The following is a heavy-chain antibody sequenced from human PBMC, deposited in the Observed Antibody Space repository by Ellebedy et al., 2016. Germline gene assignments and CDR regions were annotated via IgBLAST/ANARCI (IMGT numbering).Heavy chain of an antibody. CDR2: INHSAST. J-gene: IGHJ2*01. CDR1: GGSFSGYY. D-gene: IGHD3-22*01. V-gene: IGHV4-34*01. Sequence: SETLSLTCAVYGGSFSGYYWSWIRQSPGKGLEWIGEINHSASTNYNPSLKSRVTISVDTSKNQFSLKLSSVTAADTAVYYCARGGYDSSGYYNPYWYFDLWGRGTLVTVSS. CDR3: ARGGYDSSGYYNPYWYFDL.